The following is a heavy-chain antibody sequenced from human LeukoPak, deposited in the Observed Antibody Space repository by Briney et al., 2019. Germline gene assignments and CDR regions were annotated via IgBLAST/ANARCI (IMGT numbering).Heavy chain of an antibody. J-gene: IGHJ6*02. CDR3: ARVNRYSSSWYGSVGYGMDV. D-gene: IGHD6-13*01. CDR1: GYTFTRYG. V-gene: IGHV1-18*01. CDR2: ISAYNGNT. Sequence: ASVKVSCKASGYTFTRYGISWVRQAPGQGLEWMGWISAYNGNTNYAQKLQGRVTMTTDTSTSTAYMELRSLRSDDTAVYYCARVNRYSSSWYGSVGYGMDVWGQGTTVTVSS.